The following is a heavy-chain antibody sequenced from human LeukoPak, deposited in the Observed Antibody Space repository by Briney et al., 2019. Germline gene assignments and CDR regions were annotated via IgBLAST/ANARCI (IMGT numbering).Heavy chain of an antibody. V-gene: IGHV3-9*01. CDR2: ISWNSGSI. D-gene: IGHD1-26*01. Sequence: GGSLRLSCAASGFTFDDYAMHWVRQAPGKGLEWVSGISWNSGSIGYADSVKGRFTISRDNAKNSLYLQMNSLRAEDTALYYCAKDTDSIVGDQEVLAFDYWGQGTLVTVSS. CDR3: AKDTDSIVGDQEVLAFDY. J-gene: IGHJ4*02. CDR1: GFTFDDYA.